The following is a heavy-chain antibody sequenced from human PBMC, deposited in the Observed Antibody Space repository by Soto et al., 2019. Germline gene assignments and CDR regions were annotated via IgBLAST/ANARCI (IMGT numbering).Heavy chain of an antibody. D-gene: IGHD3-10*01. Sequence: PSETLSLTGTVSGGASSSYYGGSIRQPPGKGLEWIGYIYYSGSTNYNPSLKSRVTISVDTSKNQFSLKLSSVTAADTAVYYCARHNYGSGSTYFDYWGQGTLVTVSS. J-gene: IGHJ4*02. CDR3: ARHNYGSGSTYFDY. V-gene: IGHV4-59*08. CDR1: GGASSSYY. CDR2: IYYSGST.